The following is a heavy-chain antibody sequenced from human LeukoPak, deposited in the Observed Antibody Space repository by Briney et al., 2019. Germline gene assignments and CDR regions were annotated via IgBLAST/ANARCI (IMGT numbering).Heavy chain of an antibody. CDR2: ISWNSGSI. Sequence: PGRSLRLSCAASGFTFDDYAMHWVRQAPGKGLEWVSGISWNSGSIGYADSVKGRFTISRDNAKNSLYLQVSSLRAEDTALYYCAKGDTAMVYYYYGMDVWGQGTTVTVSS. CDR3: AKGDTAMVYYYYGMDV. D-gene: IGHD5-18*01. V-gene: IGHV3-9*01. CDR1: GFTFDDYA. J-gene: IGHJ6*02.